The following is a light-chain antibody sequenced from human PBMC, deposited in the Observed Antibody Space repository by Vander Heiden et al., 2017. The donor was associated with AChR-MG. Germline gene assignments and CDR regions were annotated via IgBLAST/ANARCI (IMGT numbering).Light chain of an antibody. V-gene: IGLV1-51*01. CDR3: GTWDSSLSAGV. CDR1: SSNIGDNF. Sequence: QSVLTQPPSVSAAPGQKVTISCSGSSSNIGDNFVSWYQQLPGTAPKLLIYDNNKRPSGIPDRFSGSKSGTSATLGITGLQTGDEADYYCGTWDSSLSAGVCGGGTKLT. J-gene: IGLJ3*02. CDR2: DNN.